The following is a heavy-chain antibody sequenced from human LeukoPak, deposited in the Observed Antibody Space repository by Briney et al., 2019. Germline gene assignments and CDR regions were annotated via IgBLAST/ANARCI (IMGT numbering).Heavy chain of an antibody. CDR1: GFTFSSYG. CDR3: AKDVWFGVKGSFDI. CDR2: ISWNSGSI. D-gene: IGHD3-10*01. Sequence: GGSLRLSCAASGFTFSSYGMHWVRQGPGKGLEWVSGISWNSGSIGYADSVKGRFTISRDNAKNSLYLQMNSLRAEDTALYYCAKDVWFGVKGSFDIWGQGTMVTVSS. J-gene: IGHJ3*02. V-gene: IGHV3-9*01.